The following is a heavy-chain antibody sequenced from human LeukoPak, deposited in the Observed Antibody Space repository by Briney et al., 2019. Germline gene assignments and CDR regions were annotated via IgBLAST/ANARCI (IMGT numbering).Heavy chain of an antibody. Sequence: ASMKVSCKASGYTFTSYYMHWVRQTPGQGLEWMGIINPSGGSTSYAQKFQGRVTMTRDTSTSTVYMELSSLRSEDTAVYYCARDPPNYYGSGNYYFDYWGQGTLVTVSS. CDR3: ARDPPNYYGSGNYYFDY. CDR2: INPSGGST. CDR1: GYTFTSYY. V-gene: IGHV1-46*01. J-gene: IGHJ4*02. D-gene: IGHD3-10*01.